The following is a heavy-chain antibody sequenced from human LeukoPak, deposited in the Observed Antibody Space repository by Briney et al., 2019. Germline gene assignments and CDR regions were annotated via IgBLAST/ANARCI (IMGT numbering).Heavy chain of an antibody. J-gene: IGHJ4*02. CDR3: ASEGMVRGVLFDY. CDR1: GGSISSGSYY. Sequence: SETLSLTCTVSGGSISSGSYYWSWIRQPAGKGLEWIGRIYTSGGTNYNPSLKSRVTISVDTSKNQFSLKLSSVTAADTAVYYCASEGMVRGVLFDYWGQGTLVTVSS. D-gene: IGHD3-10*01. V-gene: IGHV4-61*02. CDR2: IYTSGGT.